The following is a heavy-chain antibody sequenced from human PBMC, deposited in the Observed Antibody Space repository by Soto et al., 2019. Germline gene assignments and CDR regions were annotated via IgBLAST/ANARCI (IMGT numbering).Heavy chain of an antibody. CDR2: IYPGDSDT. D-gene: IGHD2-15*01. V-gene: IGHV5-51*01. J-gene: IGHJ4*02. Sequence: GESLKISCKGSGYSFTSYWIGWVRQMPGKGLEWMGIIYPGDSDTRYSPSFQGQVTISADKSISTAYLQWSSLKASDTAMYYCARQSACGGSCYSPFDYWGQGTLVTVSS. CDR3: ARQSACGGSCYSPFDY. CDR1: GYSFTSYW.